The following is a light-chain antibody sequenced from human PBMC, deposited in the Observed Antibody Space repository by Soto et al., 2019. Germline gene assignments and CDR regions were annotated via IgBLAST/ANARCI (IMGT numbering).Light chain of an antibody. CDR1: QSISNT. V-gene: IGKV3-15*01. Sequence: EVVMTQSPATLSVSPGEGATLSCRASQSISNTLAWYQLRPGQSPRLLIYDAAATATGIPARFSGGGSGTEFTLTISSLQSEDFAVYYCQQYYTRPHTFGQGTKVEIK. J-gene: IGKJ1*01. CDR3: QQYYTRPHT. CDR2: DAA.